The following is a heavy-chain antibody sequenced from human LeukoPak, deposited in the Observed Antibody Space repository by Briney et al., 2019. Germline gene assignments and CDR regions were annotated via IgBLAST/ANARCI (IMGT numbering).Heavy chain of an antibody. Sequence: ASVKVSCKASGYGFTGYGISWVRQAPGQGLEWMGSISTYNGDTYFAQNLQARVTMTTDTSTSTAFMELRSLRSDDTAVYYCARDRCSGGSCYYSFDPWGQGTLVTVSS. CDR1: GYGFTGYG. CDR2: ISTYNGDT. J-gene: IGHJ5*02. D-gene: IGHD2-15*01. V-gene: IGHV1-18*01. CDR3: ARDRCSGGSCYYSFDP.